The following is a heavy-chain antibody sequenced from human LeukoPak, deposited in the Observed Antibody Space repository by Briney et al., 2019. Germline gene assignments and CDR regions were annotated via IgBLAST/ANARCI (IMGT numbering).Heavy chain of an antibody. J-gene: IGHJ6*02. D-gene: IGHD3-10*01. Sequence: GASAKVSCKASGFTFTSYGIHWVRQGPGHRLEWMGWINAGNGDTKYSQKFQGRVTITRDTSANTAYMELSSLRSEDTAVYYCARVYDYSSAHGVDVWGQGTTVTVSS. CDR3: ARVYDYSSAHGVDV. CDR1: GFTFTSYG. CDR2: INAGNGDT. V-gene: IGHV1-3*01.